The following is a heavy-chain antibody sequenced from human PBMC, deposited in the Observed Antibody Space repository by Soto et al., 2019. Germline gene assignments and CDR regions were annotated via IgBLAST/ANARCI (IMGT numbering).Heavy chain of an antibody. CDR3: ARDSDSGSYYDPNWFDP. CDR2: IYASGST. CDR1: GGSVSNSY. D-gene: IGHD1-26*01. V-gene: IGHV4-4*07. Sequence: GTLSLTCAVSGGSVSNSYWSWIRQPAGKGLEWLGRIYASGSTTYNPSLKSRLTMSVDTSKNQFSLKLSSVTAADTAVYYCARDSDSGSYYDPNWFDPWGQGTLVTVSS. J-gene: IGHJ5*02.